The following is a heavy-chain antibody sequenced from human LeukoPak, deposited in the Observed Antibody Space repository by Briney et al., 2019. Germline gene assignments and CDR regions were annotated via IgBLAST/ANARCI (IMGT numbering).Heavy chain of an antibody. CDR3: AREFYDSSGYYPPYFDY. D-gene: IGHD3-22*01. CDR1: GGTFSSYA. J-gene: IGHJ4*02. Sequence: ASVKVSCKASGGTFSSYAISWVRQAPGQGLEWMGRIIPILGIANYAQKFQGRVTITADKSTSTAYMELSSLRSEDTAVYYCAREFYDSSGYYPPYFDYWGQGTLVTVSS. V-gene: IGHV1-69*04. CDR2: IIPILGIA.